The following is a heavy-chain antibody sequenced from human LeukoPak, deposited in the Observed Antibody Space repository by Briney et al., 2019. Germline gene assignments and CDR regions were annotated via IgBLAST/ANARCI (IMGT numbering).Heavy chain of an antibody. CDR2: VYYTGAS. D-gene: IGHD3-10*01. J-gene: IGHJ4*02. CDR1: GGSISSSSYY. CDR3: ARSFSGTYPGLDD. Sequence: SETLSLTCTVSGGSISSSSYYWGWICQPPGKGLEWIGSVYYTGASYYNPSLKSRVTISIDTSKNHFSLNLTSVTAADTAVYYCARSFSGTYPGLDDWGQGTLVAVSS. V-gene: IGHV4-39*07.